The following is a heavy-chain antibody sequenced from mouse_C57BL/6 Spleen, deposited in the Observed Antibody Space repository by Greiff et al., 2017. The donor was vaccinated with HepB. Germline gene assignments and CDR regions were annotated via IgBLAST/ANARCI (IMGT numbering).Heavy chain of an antibody. Sequence: DVKLQESGGGLVQPGGSLSLSCAASGFTFTDYYMSWVRQPPGKALEWLGFIRNKANGYTTEYSASVKGRFTISRDNSQSILYLQMNALRAEDRATYYCSRLLYYGSSHYYAMDYWGQGTSVTVSS. V-gene: IGHV7-3*01. CDR2: IRNKANGYTT. CDR3: SRLLYYGSSHYYAMDY. J-gene: IGHJ4*01. CDR1: GFTFTDYY. D-gene: IGHD1-1*01.